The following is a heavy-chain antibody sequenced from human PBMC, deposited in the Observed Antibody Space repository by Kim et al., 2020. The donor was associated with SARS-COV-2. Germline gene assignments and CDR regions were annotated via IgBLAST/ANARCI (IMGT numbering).Heavy chain of an antibody. J-gene: IGHJ6*02. V-gene: IGHV3-30*04. CDR3: ARVLDTVTTGRCCYYYGMDV. Sequence: GGSLRLSCAASGFTFSSYAMHWVRQAPGKGLEWVAVISYDGSNKYYADSVKGRFTISRDNSKNTLYLQMNSLRAEDTAVYYCARVLDTVTTGRCCYYYGMDVWGQGTTVTVSS. D-gene: IGHD4-17*01. CDR2: ISYDGSNK. CDR1: GFTFSSYA.